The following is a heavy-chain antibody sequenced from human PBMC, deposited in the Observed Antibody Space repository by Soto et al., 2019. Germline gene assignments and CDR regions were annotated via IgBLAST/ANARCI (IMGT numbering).Heavy chain of an antibody. V-gene: IGHV4-59*01. J-gene: IGHJ3*02. Sequence: SETLSLTCTVSGGSISSYYWSWIRQPPGKGLEWIGYIYYSGSTNYNPSLKSRVTISVDTSKNQFSLKLSSVTAADTAVYYCGRVWGGAFDIWGQGTMVTVSS. CDR2: IYYSGST. CDR3: GRVWGGAFDI. CDR1: GGSISSYY. D-gene: IGHD3-10*01.